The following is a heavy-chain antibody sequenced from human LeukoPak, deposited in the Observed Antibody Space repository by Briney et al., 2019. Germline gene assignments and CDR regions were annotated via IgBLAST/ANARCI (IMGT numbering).Heavy chain of an antibody. CDR3: ARDNSHSTIYSTRGNAFDI. V-gene: IGHV3-30-3*01. CDR1: GFTFSSYA. Sequence: GGSLRLSCAASGFTFSSYAMHWVRQAPGKGLEWVAVISYDGSNKYCADSVKGRFTISRDNSKNTLYLQMNSLRAEDTAVYYCARDNSHSTIYSTRGNAFDIWGQGTMVAVSS. CDR2: ISYDGSNK. D-gene: IGHD3-3*01. J-gene: IGHJ3*02.